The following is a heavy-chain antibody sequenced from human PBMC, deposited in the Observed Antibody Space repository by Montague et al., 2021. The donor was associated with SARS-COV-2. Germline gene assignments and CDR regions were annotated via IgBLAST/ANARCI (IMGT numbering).Heavy chain of an antibody. Sequence: SETLSLTCTVSGGSISTSPYFWGWIRQPPGKGLEWIGSIYYSGSTYYNPSLKSRVAISIDTSKNQFSLKLSSVTAADTAVYYCARGCSGGSCYPNPFSTWGQGTLVTVSS. D-gene: IGHD2-15*01. CDR3: ARGCSGGSCYPNPFST. J-gene: IGHJ5*02. CDR1: GGSISTSPYF. CDR2: IYYSGST. V-gene: IGHV4-39*07.